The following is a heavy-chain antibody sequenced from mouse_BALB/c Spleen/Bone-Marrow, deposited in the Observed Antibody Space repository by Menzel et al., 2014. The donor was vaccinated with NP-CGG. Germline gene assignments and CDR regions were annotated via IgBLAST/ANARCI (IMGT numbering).Heavy chain of an antibody. J-gene: IGHJ3*01. CDR2: IYPYNGGT. CDR3: ARGWLLSWFAY. V-gene: IGHV1S29*02. CDR1: GYTFSDYN. D-gene: IGHD2-3*01. Sequence: EVKLMESGPELVKPGASVKISCKASGYTFSDYNMHWVKQSHGKSLEWIGNIYPYNGGTGYNQKFKRKATLTVDNSSSTAYMELRSLTSEDSAVYHCARGWLLSWFAYRGQGTLVTVSA.